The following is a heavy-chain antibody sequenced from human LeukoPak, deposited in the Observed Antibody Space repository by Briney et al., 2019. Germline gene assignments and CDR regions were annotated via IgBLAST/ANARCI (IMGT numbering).Heavy chain of an antibody. CDR2: IRYDGSNK. CDR1: GFTFSSYG. Sequence: GGSLRLSCAASGFTFSSYGMHWVRQAPGKGLEWVAFIRYDGSNKYYADSVKGRFTISRDNSKNTLYLQMNSLRAEDTAVYYCARGQEYYYDSSGYYTEGSFDYWGQGTLVTVSS. V-gene: IGHV3-30*02. J-gene: IGHJ4*02. D-gene: IGHD3-22*01. CDR3: ARGQEYYYDSSGYYTEGSFDY.